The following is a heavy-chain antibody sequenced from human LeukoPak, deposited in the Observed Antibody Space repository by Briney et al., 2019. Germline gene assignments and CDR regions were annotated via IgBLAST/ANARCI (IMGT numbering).Heavy chain of an antibody. D-gene: IGHD2-15*01. CDR1: GGSISSHY. Sequence: KPSETLSLTCTVSGGSISSHYWSWIRQPPGKGLEWIGYIYYSGSTNYNPSLKSRVTISVDTSKNQFSLKLSSVTAADSAVYYCARDIGTAYIAEAGWFDPGAREPWSPSPQ. V-gene: IGHV4-59*11. CDR2: IYYSGST. CDR3: ARDIGTAYIAEAGWFDP. J-gene: IGHJ5*02.